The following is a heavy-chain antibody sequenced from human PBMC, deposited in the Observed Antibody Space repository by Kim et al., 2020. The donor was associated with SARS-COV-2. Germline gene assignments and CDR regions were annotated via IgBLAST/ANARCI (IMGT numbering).Heavy chain of an antibody. J-gene: IGHJ3*02. CDR1: GYTFTSYY. Sequence: ASVKVSCKASGYTFTSYYMHWVRQAPGQGLEWMGIINPSGGSTSYAQKFQGRVTMTRDTSTSTVYMELSSLRSEDTAVYYCARDYYGSGRMGYAFDIWGQGTMVTVSS. D-gene: IGHD3-10*01. CDR2: INPSGGST. CDR3: ARDYYGSGRMGYAFDI. V-gene: IGHV1-46*01.